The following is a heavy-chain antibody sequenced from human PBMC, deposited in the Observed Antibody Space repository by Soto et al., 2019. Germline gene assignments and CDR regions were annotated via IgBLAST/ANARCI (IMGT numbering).Heavy chain of an antibody. CDR1: GFTFSSYS. Sequence: GGSLRLSCAASGFTFSSYSMNWVRQAPGKGLEWVSSISSSSSYIYYADSVKGRFTISRDNAKNSLYLQMNSLRAEDTAVYYCARTRGYSYGQRPLTDYWGQGTLVTVSS. CDR2: ISSSSSYI. CDR3: ARTRGYSYGQRPLTDY. J-gene: IGHJ4*02. D-gene: IGHD5-18*01. V-gene: IGHV3-21*01.